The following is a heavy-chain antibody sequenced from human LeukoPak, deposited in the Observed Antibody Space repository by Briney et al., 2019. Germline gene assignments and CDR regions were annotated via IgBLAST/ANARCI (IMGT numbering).Heavy chain of an antibody. CDR3: ARATKEVEDY. CDR2: IYHSGST. CDR1: GYSISSGYY. D-gene: IGHD5-12*01. V-gene: IGHV4-38-2*02. J-gene: IGHJ4*02. Sequence: SETLSLTCTVSGYSISSGYYWGWIRQPPGKGLEGIGSIYHSGSTYYNPSLKSRVTISVDTSKNQFSLKLSSVTAADTAGYYCARATKEVEDYWGEGTLVTVSS.